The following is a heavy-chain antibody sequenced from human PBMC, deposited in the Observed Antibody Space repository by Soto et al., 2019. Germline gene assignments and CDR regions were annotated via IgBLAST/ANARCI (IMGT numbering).Heavy chain of an antibody. J-gene: IGHJ6*02. CDR2: ISWDGGST. V-gene: IGHV3-43D*04. CDR3: AKDILRGSSSSEGMHV. CDR1: GFTFDDYA. D-gene: IGHD6-6*01. Sequence: GGSLRLSCAASGFTFDDYAMHWVRQAPGKGLEWVSLISWDGGSTYYADSVKGRFTISRDNSKNSLYLQMNSLRAEDTALYYCAKDILRGSSSSEGMHVCGQATTLTVSS.